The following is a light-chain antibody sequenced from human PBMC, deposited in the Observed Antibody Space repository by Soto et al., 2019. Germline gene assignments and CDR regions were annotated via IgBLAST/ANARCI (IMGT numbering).Light chain of an antibody. Sequence: EIVLTQSPRTLSLSPGERATLSCRASQSVTSNYLAWYQQKPGQAPRLLIYRASSRATGIPDRFSGSGSGTDFTLTISSLEPEDFAVYYCQQYDNLWGAFGPGTKVDIK. CDR2: RAS. J-gene: IGKJ3*01. V-gene: IGKV3-20*01. CDR3: QQYDNLWGA. CDR1: QSVTSNY.